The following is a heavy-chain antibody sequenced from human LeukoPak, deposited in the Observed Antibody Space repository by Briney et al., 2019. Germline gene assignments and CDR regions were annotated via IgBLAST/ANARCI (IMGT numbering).Heavy chain of an antibody. V-gene: IGHV4-61*02. D-gene: IGHD4-17*01. CDR1: GGSISSGSYY. CDR3: ARRGGLGTVTIFDY. J-gene: IGHJ4*02. Sequence: PSETLSLTCTVSGGSISSGSYYWSWIRQPAGKGLEWIGRIYTSGSTNYNPSLKSRVTISVDTSKNQFSLKLSSVTAADTAVYYCARRGGLGTVTIFDYWGQGTLVTVSS. CDR2: IYTSGST.